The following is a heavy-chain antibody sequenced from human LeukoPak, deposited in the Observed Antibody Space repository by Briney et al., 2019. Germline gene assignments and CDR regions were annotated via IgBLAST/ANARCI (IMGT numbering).Heavy chain of an antibody. V-gene: IGHV1-46*01. D-gene: IGHD5-18*01. CDR1: GYTFTSYY. CDR2: INPSGGST. Sequence: ALVKVSCKASGYTFTSYYIHWVRQAPGQGLEWMGIINPSGGSTSYAQKFQGRVTMTRDTSTSTVYMELSSLRSEDTAVYYCAREAGTAMAPFDYWGQGTLVTVSS. J-gene: IGHJ4*02. CDR3: AREAGTAMAPFDY.